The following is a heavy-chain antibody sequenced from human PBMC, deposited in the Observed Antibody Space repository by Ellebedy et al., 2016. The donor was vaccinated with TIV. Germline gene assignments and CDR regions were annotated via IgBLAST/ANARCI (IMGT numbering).Heavy chain of an antibody. CDR2: INHSGST. CDR3: ARLPSHYYYYGMDV. D-gene: IGHD2-2*01. Sequence: SETLSLTXAVYGGSFSGYYWSWIRQPPGKGLEWIGEINHSGSTNYNPSLKSRVTISVDTSKNQFSLKLSSVTAADTAVYYCARLPSHYYYYGMDVWGQGTTVTVSS. J-gene: IGHJ6*02. CDR1: GGSFSGYY. V-gene: IGHV4-34*01.